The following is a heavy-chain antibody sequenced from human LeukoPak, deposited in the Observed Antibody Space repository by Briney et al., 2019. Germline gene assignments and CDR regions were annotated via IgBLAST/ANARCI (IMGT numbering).Heavy chain of an antibody. J-gene: IGHJ4*02. CDR2: ISGSGGST. Sequence: GGSLRLSCAASGFTFSSYWMHWVRQAPGKGLEWVSAISGSGGSTYYADSVKGRFTISRDNSKNTLYLQMNSLRAEDTAVYYCAKDRIAVAGREHFDYWGQGTLVTVSS. CDR1: GFTFSSYW. CDR3: AKDRIAVAGREHFDY. D-gene: IGHD6-19*01. V-gene: IGHV3-23*01.